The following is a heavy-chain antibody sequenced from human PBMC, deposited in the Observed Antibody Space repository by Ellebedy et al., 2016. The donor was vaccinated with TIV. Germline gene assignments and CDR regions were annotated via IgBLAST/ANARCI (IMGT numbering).Heavy chain of an antibody. Sequence: GESLKISXKGSGYSFTSYWIGWVRQMPGKGLEWMGRIDPSDSYTNYSPSFQGQVTISADKSISTAYLQWSSLKASDTAMYYCARQTGYSYGLDVDYWGQGTLVTVSS. CDR1: GYSFTSYW. V-gene: IGHV5-10-1*04. D-gene: IGHD5-18*01. J-gene: IGHJ4*02. CDR2: IDPSDSYT. CDR3: ARQTGYSYGLDVDY.